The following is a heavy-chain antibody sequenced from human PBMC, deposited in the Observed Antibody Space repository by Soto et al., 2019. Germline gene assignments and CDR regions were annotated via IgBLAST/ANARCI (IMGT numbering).Heavy chain of an antibody. CDR2: ISTYSGDT. D-gene: IGHD2-15*01. V-gene: IGHV1-18*01. Sequence: GASVKVSCKASGYTFTSYGISWVRQAPGQGLEWMGWISTYSGDTNYAQKIQGRVTMTTDTSTSTAYMELRSLRLEDTAVYYCARALLHRVLVPDFDYWGQGTLVTVSS. CDR1: GYTFTSYG. CDR3: ARALLHRVLVPDFDY. J-gene: IGHJ4*02.